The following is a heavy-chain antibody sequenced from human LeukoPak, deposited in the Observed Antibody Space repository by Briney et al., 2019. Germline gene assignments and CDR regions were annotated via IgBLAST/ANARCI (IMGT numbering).Heavy chain of an antibody. Sequence: GGSLRLSCSASGFTFSDYAMHWVRQAPGRGLQFVSAISSSGDYTSYPDSVKGRFTISRDNSKNTLHLQMSSLRPEDTAVYFCVKRGRNSDYAYDYWGQGSLVTVSS. CDR3: VKRGRNSDYAYDY. V-gene: IGHV3-64D*06. J-gene: IGHJ4*02. CDR2: ISSSGDYT. D-gene: IGHD4-11*01. CDR1: GFTFSDYA.